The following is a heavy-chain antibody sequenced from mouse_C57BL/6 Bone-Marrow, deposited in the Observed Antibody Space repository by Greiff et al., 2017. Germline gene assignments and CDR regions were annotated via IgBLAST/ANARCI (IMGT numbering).Heavy chain of an antibody. Sequence: DVHLVESGGDLVKPGGSLKLSCAASGFTFSSYGMSWVRQTPDKRLEWVATISSGGSYTYYPDSVKGRFTISRDKAKNTLYLQMSSLKSEDTAMYYCAGRSATVVARNYDMDYWGQGTSVTVSS. CDR1: GFTFSSYG. J-gene: IGHJ4*01. CDR3: AGRSATVVARNYDMDY. D-gene: IGHD1-1*01. V-gene: IGHV5-6*02. CDR2: ISSGGSYT.